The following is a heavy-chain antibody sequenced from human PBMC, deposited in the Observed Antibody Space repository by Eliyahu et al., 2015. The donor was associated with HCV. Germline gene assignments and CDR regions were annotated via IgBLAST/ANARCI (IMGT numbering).Heavy chain of an antibody. D-gene: IGHD3-16*01. Sequence: EVHLLESGGDLVQPGESLRLSCAVSGFTFSSYPMSWVRQVPGKGLEWVSTITSGGQRTYYPDPVKGRFTISRDNSKNTLYLQMDSLRVEDTAVYYCAKRSDINGGNFEYWGQGTLVTVSS. CDR2: ITSGGQRT. V-gene: IGHV3-23*01. CDR3: AKRSDINGGNFEY. CDR1: GFTFSSYP. J-gene: IGHJ4*02.